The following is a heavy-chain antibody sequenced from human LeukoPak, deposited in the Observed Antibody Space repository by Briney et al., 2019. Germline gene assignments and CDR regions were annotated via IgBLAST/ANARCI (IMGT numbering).Heavy chain of an antibody. CDR2: INHSGST. J-gene: IGHJ3*01. CDR3: VRPDDNSFDF. V-gene: IGHV4-34*01. Sequence: SETLSLTCAVYGGPFSGYYWSWIRQPPGKGLEWIGEINHSGSTNYNPSLKSRVTISVDTSKNQFSLKLSSVTAADTAMYYCVRPDDNSFDFWGQGTMVTVSS. D-gene: IGHD3-9*01. CDR1: GGPFSGYY.